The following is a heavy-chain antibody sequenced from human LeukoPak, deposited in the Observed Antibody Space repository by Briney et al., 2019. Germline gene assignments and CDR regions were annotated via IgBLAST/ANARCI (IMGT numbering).Heavy chain of an antibody. J-gene: IGHJ4*02. Sequence: PGGSLRLSCAASGFTFSSYAMSWVRQAPGKGLEWVSAIYGSGGVTYYADSVKGRFTNSRDNSKNTLYLQMNSLRAEETAVYYCSKDQSRSRTTLLFDYWGQGTLVTVSS. V-gene: IGHV3-23*01. CDR3: SKDQSRSRTTLLFDY. CDR2: IYGSGGVT. D-gene: IGHD1-14*01. CDR1: GFTFSSYA.